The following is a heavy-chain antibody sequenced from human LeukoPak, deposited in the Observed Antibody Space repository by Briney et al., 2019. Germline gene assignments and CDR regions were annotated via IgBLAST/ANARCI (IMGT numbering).Heavy chain of an antibody. D-gene: IGHD3-10*01. CDR3: ARGTLLWFGELPLSFLN. V-gene: IGHV1-2*02. Sequence: ASVKVSCKASGYTFTGYYMHWVRQAPGQGLEWMGWINPNSGGTNYAQKFQGRVTMTRDTSISTAYMELSRLRSDDTAVYYCARGTLLWFGELPLSFLNWGQGTLVTVSS. CDR1: GYTFTGYY. CDR2: INPNSGGT. J-gene: IGHJ4*02.